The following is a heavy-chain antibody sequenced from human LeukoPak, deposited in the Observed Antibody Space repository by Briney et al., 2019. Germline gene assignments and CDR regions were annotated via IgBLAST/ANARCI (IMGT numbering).Heavy chain of an antibody. V-gene: IGHV4-4*02. D-gene: IGHD3-22*01. CDR3: ASTYYYDSSGYLDAFDI. Sequence: NPSGTLSLTCAVSGDSISSSNWWSCVRQPPGKVLEWVGEIYHSGTTNYNPSLKSRVTISVDNSKNQFSLKLNSVTAADTAVYYCASTYYYDSSGYLDAFDIWGQGTMVTVSS. CDR2: IYHSGTT. CDR1: GDSISSSNW. J-gene: IGHJ3*02.